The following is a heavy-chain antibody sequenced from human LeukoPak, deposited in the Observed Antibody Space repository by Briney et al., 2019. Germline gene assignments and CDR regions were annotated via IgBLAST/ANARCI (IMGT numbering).Heavy chain of an antibody. V-gene: IGHV4-39*07. Sequence: PGGSLRLSCAASGFTFSTYSMNWVRQSPGRGLEWIGSIYYSGSTYYNPSLKSRIIVSVDTSKNQFSLKMKSTTAADTAVYYCARQPGGILTGTNWFDPWGQGALVTVSS. J-gene: IGHJ5*02. CDR2: IYYSGST. CDR3: ARQPGGILTGTNWFDP. CDR1: GFTFSTYS. D-gene: IGHD3-9*01.